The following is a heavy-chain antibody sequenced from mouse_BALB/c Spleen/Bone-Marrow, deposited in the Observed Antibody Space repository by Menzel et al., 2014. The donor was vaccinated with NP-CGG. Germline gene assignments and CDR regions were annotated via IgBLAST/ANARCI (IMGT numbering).Heavy chain of an antibody. Sequence: VQVVESGPELVKPGASVRISCKASGYTFTAYYIHWVKQRPGQGLEWIGWIYPGNLNTKYNEKFKGKATLTADKSSSTAYMQLSSLTSEDSAVYFCTSDAMDYWGKGTSVTVSS. CDR3: TSDAMDY. CDR1: GYTFTAYY. CDR2: IYPGNLNT. J-gene: IGHJ4*01. V-gene: IGHV1S56*01.